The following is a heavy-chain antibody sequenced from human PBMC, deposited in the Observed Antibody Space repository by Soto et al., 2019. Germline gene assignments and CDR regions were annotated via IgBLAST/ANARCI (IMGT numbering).Heavy chain of an antibody. V-gene: IGHV4-59*01. Sequence: SETLSLTCTVSGGSISSYYWSWIRQPPGKGLEWIGYIYYSGSTNYNPSLKSRVTISVDTSKNQFSLKLSSVTAADTAVYYCARAPNEYSSSWYLGAGDYYYYYYMDVWGKGTTVTVSS. J-gene: IGHJ6*03. CDR3: ARAPNEYSSSWYLGAGDYYYYYYMDV. CDR1: GGSISSYY. CDR2: IYYSGST. D-gene: IGHD6-13*01.